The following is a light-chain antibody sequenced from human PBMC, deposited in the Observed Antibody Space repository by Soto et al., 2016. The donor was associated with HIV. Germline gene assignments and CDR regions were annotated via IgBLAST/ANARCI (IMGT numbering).Light chain of an antibody. J-gene: IGKJ1*01. CDR3: QQSSRTPRT. CDR2: DAS. Sequence: DIQMTQSPSSLSLSIGDRVSITCRASQSISTYLHWYQQKPGRAPKLLIYDASSLQSGVPSRFSGRGSGTDFTLTISDLQHEDLATYYCQQSSRTPRTFGQGTKLE. V-gene: IGKV1-39*01. CDR1: QSISTY.